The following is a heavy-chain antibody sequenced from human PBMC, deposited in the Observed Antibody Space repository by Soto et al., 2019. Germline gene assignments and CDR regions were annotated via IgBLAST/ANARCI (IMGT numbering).Heavy chain of an antibody. D-gene: IGHD3-10*01. Sequence: ASVKVSFKASGYTFTSYAMHWVRQAPGQRLEWMGWINAGNGNTKYSQKFQGRVTITRDTSASTAYMELSSLRSEDTAVFYCARGSYGSGSYHDYWGQGTLVTVSS. V-gene: IGHV1-3*01. CDR1: GYTFTSYA. CDR3: ARGSYGSGSYHDY. CDR2: INAGNGNT. J-gene: IGHJ4*02.